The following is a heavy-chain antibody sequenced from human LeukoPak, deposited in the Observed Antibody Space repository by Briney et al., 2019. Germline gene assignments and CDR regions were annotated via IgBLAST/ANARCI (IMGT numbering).Heavy chain of an antibody. CDR2: ISSSSSII. J-gene: IGHJ4*02. CDR3: ARDDWIAMAGTVDY. D-gene: IGHD6-19*01. CDR1: GFSLLSYS. V-gene: IGHV3-48*02. Sequence: PGWALPLSRVACGFSLLSYSKHWVGQAPPKGVEGISYISSSSSIIYYADSVKGRFTISRDNAKNSLYLQMNSLRDEDTAVYYCARDDWIAMAGTVDYWGQGTLVTVSS.